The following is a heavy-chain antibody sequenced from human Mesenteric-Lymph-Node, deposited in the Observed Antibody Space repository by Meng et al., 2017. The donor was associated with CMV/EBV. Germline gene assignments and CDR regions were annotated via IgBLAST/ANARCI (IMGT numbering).Heavy chain of an antibody. V-gene: IGHV3-21*01. CDR1: GFTFSTYS. CDR2: ISSSSSYI. Sequence: GGSLRLSCAGSGFTFSTYSMNWVRQAPGKGLEWVSSISSSSSYIYYADSVKGRFTISRDNAQNSLYLQMNSLRAEDTAVYYCARDQNVVVPAADYWGQGTLVTVSS. D-gene: IGHD2-15*01. J-gene: IGHJ4*02. CDR3: ARDQNVVVPAADY.